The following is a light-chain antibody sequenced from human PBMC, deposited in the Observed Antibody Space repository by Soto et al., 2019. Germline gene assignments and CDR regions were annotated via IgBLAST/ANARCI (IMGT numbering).Light chain of an antibody. J-gene: IGKJ2*01. CDR3: QQYNSYSPYT. Sequence: DIQMTQSPSTLSASVGDRVTITCRASQSISSWLAWYQQKPGKAPKLLIYKASSLGSGVPSRFSGSGSGTEFTLTISSLQPDDFATYYCQQYNSYSPYTFGQGTKLDIK. V-gene: IGKV1-5*03. CDR1: QSISSW. CDR2: KAS.